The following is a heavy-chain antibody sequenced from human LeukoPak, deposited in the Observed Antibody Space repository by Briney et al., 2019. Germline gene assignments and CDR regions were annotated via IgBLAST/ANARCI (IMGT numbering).Heavy chain of an antibody. CDR3: ARAECSSGSCSNDY. J-gene: IGHJ4*02. V-gene: IGHV1-2*02. D-gene: IGHD2-15*01. CDR2: INPISGGT. CDR1: GYTFTGYY. Sequence: GASVKVSCKASGYTFTGYYMHCVRQAPGQGPEWMGWINPISGGTKYAQKFQGRVTMTRDTSSSTAYMELSRLRSDDTAVYYCARAECSSGSCSNDYWGQGTLVTVSS.